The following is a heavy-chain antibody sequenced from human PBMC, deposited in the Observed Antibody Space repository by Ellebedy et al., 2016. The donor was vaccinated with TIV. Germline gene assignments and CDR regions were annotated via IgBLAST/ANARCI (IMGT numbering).Heavy chain of an antibody. J-gene: IGHJ4*02. Sequence: AASVKVSCKASGYTFSNYFVHWVRQAPGQGLEWMGIINPSSGRTTYAQKLQGRLTMTRDTSTSTVYMELSSLRSEDTAVYYCARSRGSGWLHTPDNWGQGLLVTVSS. CDR2: INPSSGRT. V-gene: IGHV1-46*04. CDR1: GYTFSNYF. CDR3: ARSRGSGWLHTPDN. D-gene: IGHD6-19*01.